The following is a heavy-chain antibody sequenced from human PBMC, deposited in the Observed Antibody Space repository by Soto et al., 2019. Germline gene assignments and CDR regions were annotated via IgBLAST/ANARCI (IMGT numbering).Heavy chain of an antibody. Sequence: QVQLGESGGGVVQPGRSRRRSCAASGFTFSSYGMHWVRQAPGKGLEWVAVISYDGSNKYYADSVKGRFTISRDNSKNTLYLQMNGLRAEDTAVYYCASAFWSGYSHIWLLYYLGQGTLVTVSS. V-gene: IGHV3-30*03. J-gene: IGHJ4*02. CDR3: ASAFWSGYSHIWLLYY. D-gene: IGHD3-3*01. CDR1: GFTFSSYG. CDR2: ISYDGSNK.